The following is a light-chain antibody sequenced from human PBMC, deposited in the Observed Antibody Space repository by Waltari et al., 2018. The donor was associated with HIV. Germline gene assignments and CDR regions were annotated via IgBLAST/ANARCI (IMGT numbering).Light chain of an antibody. CDR1: SSDVGGYNS. V-gene: IGLV2-14*01. J-gene: IGLJ2*01. CDR3: SSYTSSNTVI. Sequence: QSALTQSASVSGSPGQSITISCTGTSSDVGGYNSVSWYKQHPGTSPTLVIYNVSNRPSGVSIRFSGSKSGNTASLTISGLQAEDEAEYYCSSYTSSNTVIFGGGTRVTVL. CDR2: NVS.